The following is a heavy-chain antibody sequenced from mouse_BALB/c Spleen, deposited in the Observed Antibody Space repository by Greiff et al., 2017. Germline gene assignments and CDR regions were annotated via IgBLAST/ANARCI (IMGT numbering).Heavy chain of an antibody. CDR1: GFSLTSYG. J-gene: IGHJ4*01. D-gene: IGHD2-4*01. V-gene: IGHV2-9*02. CDR3: ARGPYDYAMDY. Sequence: VKVVESGPGLVAPSQSLSITCTVSGFSLTSYGVHWVRQPPGKGLEWLGVIWAGGSTNYNSALMSRLSISKDNSKSQVFLKMNSLQTDDTAMYYCARGPYDYAMDYWGQGTSVTVSS. CDR2: IWAGGST.